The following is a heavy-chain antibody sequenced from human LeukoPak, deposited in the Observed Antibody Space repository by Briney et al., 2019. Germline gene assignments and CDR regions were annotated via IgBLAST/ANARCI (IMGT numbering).Heavy chain of an antibody. Sequence: PSETLSLTCAVYGGSFSGYYWSWIRQPPGKGLEWIGEINHSGSTNYNPSLKSRVTISVDTSKNQFSLELSSVTAADTAVYYCASAPSTIAAAGSSWFDPWGQGTLVTVSS. D-gene: IGHD6-13*01. CDR3: ASAPSTIAAAGSSWFDP. V-gene: IGHV4-34*01. J-gene: IGHJ5*02. CDR2: INHSGST. CDR1: GGSFSGYY.